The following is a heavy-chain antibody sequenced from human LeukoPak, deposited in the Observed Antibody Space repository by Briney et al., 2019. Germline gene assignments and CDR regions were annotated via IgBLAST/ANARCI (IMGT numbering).Heavy chain of an antibody. CDR3: ARGLDYSNPTWFDP. Sequence: GGSLRLSCAASGFTFSSYWMSWVRQAPGKGLEWVANIKQDGSEKYYVDSVKGRFTISRDNAKNTLYLQMNSLRAEDTAVYYCARGLDYSNPTWFDPWGQGTLVTVSS. CDR2: IKQDGSEK. V-gene: IGHV3-7*01. J-gene: IGHJ5*02. D-gene: IGHD4-11*01. CDR1: GFTFSSYW.